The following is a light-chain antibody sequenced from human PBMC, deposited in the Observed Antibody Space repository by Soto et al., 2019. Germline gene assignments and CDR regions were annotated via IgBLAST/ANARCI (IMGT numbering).Light chain of an antibody. V-gene: IGLV2-14*03. Sequence: QSALTQPASVSGSPGQSITISCTGTSSDVGGYNSVSWYQQHPGKAHKLMIYDVSNRPSGVSNRFSGYKSVNTAYLTISGLQAEYEADYYCSLYTSSSTVVFGGGTKLTVL. CDR3: SLYTSSSTVV. J-gene: IGLJ2*01. CDR2: DVS. CDR1: SSDVGGYNS.